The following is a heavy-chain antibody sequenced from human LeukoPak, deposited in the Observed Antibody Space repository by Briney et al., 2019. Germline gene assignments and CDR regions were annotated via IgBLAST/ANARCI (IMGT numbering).Heavy chain of an antibody. CDR3: ARAYKDRSLAGKKEFFQL. CDR2: ISWNSSTI. CDR1: GFTFDNYA. V-gene: IGHV3-9*01. Sequence: PGESLRLSCAASGFTFDNYAMNWVRQVPGKGIEWISIISWNSSTISYADSVKGRFTISRDNANNFLYQQMNSLKAEDTALYYCARAYKDRSLAGKKEFFQLWGQGTLVTVSS. D-gene: IGHD6-19*01. J-gene: IGHJ1*01.